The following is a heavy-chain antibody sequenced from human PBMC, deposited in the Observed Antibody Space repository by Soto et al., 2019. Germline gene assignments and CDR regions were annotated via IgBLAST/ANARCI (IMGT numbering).Heavy chain of an antibody. CDR1: GFTFSSYA. J-gene: IGHJ4*02. CDR3: AKEEGPYIWGSYRYFPFDY. CDR2: ISGSGGST. D-gene: IGHD3-16*02. V-gene: IGHV3-23*01. Sequence: GESLKISCAASGFTFSSYAMSWVRQAPGKGLEWVSAISGSGGSTYYADSVKGRFTISRDNSKNTLYLQMNSLRAEDTAVYYCAKEEGPYIWGSYRYFPFDYWGQGTLVTVSS.